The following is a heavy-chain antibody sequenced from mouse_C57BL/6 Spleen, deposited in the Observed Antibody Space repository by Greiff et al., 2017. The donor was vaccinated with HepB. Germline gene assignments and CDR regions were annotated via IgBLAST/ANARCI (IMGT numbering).Heavy chain of an antibody. V-gene: IGHV1-15*01. CDR2: IDPETGGT. D-gene: IGHD2-2*01. J-gene: IGHJ4*01. Sequence: VQLQQSGAELVRPGASVTLSCKASGYTFTDYEMHWVKQTPVHGLEWIGAIDPETGGTAYNQKFKGKAILTADKSSSTAYMELRSLTSEDSAVYYCTRRGGYDGDAMDYWGQGTSVTVSS. CDR3: TRRGGYDGDAMDY. CDR1: GYTFTDYE.